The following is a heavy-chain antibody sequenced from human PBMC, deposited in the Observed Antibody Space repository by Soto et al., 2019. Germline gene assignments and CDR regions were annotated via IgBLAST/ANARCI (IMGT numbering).Heavy chain of an antibody. CDR3: ARGVWFESGSIYYYYYMDV. CDR1: GGSFSGYY. J-gene: IGHJ6*03. V-gene: IGHV4-34*01. Sequence: SETLSLTCAVYGGSFSGYYWSWIRQPPGKGLEWIGEINHSGSTNYNPSLKSRVTISVDTSKNQFSLKLSSVTAADTAVYYCARGVWFESGSIYYYYYMDVWGKGTTVTVSS. CDR2: INHSGST. D-gene: IGHD3-10*01.